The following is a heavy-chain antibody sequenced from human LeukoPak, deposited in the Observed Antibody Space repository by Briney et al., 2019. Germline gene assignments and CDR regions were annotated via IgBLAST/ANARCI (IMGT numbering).Heavy chain of an antibody. V-gene: IGHV3-30*04. CDR1: GFTFSTYA. Sequence: PGGSLRLSCAASGFTFSTYAMHWVRQAPYEGLEWVTAISYDASSKYYADSVKGRFTISRDNSKSTLYLQLDSLGVEDTAVYYCARGAGGGSGWSTIRYFDWWGQGTLVTVSS. CDR3: ARGAGGGSGWSTIRYFDW. D-gene: IGHD6-13*01. CDR2: ISYDASSK. J-gene: IGHJ4*02.